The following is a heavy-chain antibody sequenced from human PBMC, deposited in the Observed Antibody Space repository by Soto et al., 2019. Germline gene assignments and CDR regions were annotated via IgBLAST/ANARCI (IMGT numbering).Heavy chain of an antibody. V-gene: IGHV3-9*01. CDR3: AKGHSSSYYYYYGMDV. J-gene: IGHJ6*02. CDR1: GFTFDDYA. CDR2: ISWNSGSI. D-gene: IGHD6-6*01. Sequence: EVQLVESGGGLVQPGRSLRLSCAASGFTFDDYAMHWVRQAPGKGLEWVSGISWNSGSIGYADSVKGRFTISRDNAKNSLYLQINSLRAEDTALYYCAKGHSSSYYYYYGMDVWGQGTTVTVSS.